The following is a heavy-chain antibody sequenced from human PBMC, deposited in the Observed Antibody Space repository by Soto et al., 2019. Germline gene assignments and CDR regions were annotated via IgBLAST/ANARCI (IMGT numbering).Heavy chain of an antibody. V-gene: IGHV3-66*01. J-gene: IGHJ6*02. D-gene: IGHD3-10*01. CDR2: IYSGGST. CDR3: ARDVRPYYGSGSHNLYYYYYGMDV. Sequence: PGGSLRLSCAASGFTVSSNYMSWVRQAPGKGLEWVSVIYSGGSTYYADSVKGRFTISRDNSKNTLYLQMNSLRAEDTAVYYCARDVRPYYGSGSHNLYYYYYGMDVWGQGTTVTVSS. CDR1: GFTVSSNY.